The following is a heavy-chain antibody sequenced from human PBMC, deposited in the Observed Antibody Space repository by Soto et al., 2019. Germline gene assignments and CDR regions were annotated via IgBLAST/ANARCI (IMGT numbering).Heavy chain of an antibody. CDR3: ASGSWANYYDPFP. V-gene: IGHV3-53*04. CDR2: IYSGGST. J-gene: IGHJ5*02. Sequence: PGGSLRLSCAASGFTISSNYTSWVRQAPGKGLEWVSVIYSGGSTYYADSVKGRFTISRHNSKNTLYLQMNSLRAEDTAVYYCASGSWANYYDPFPWGQGTQVTVPS. D-gene: IGHD3-22*01. CDR1: GFTISSNY.